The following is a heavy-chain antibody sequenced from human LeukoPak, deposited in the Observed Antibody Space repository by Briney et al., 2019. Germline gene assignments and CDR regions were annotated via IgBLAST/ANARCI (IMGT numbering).Heavy chain of an antibody. V-gene: IGHV1-24*01. CDR3: ATGTYSSSTWFDP. Sequence: ASVKVSCKASGGTFSSYAISWVRQAPGKGLEWMGGFDPEDGETIYAQKFQGRVTMTEDTSTDTAYMELSSLRSEDTAVYYCATGTYSSSTWFDPWGQGTLVTVSS. CDR2: FDPEDGET. CDR1: GGTFSSYA. D-gene: IGHD6-6*01. J-gene: IGHJ5*02.